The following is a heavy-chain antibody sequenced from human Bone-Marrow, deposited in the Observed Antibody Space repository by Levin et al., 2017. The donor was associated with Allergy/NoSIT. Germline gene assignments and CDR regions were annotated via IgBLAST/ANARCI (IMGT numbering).Heavy chain of an antibody. D-gene: IGHD3-10*01. CDR1: GFTVSSNY. CDR3: ARDRARITMVQGVIGRPRYYYYMDV. CDR2: IYSGGST. V-gene: IGHV3-53*01. Sequence: GESLKISCAASGFTVSSNYMSWVRQAPGKGLEWVSVIYSGGSTYYADSVKGRFTISRDNSKNTLYLQMNSLRAEDTAVYYCARDRARITMVQGVIGRPRYYYYMDVWGKGTTVTVSS. J-gene: IGHJ6*03.